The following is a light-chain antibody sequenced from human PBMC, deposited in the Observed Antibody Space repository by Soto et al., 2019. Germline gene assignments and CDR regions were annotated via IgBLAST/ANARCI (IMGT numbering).Light chain of an antibody. CDR1: SSDVGGYNY. Sequence: QSALTQPASVSGSPGQSITISCTGTSSDVGGYNYVSWYQQHPGKAPKLMIYDVSNRPSGVSNRFSGSKSRNTASLTISGLQAEDEADYYCSSYTSSSTPVVFGGGTTLTLL. J-gene: IGLJ2*01. CDR3: SSYTSSSTPVV. CDR2: DVS. V-gene: IGLV2-14*01.